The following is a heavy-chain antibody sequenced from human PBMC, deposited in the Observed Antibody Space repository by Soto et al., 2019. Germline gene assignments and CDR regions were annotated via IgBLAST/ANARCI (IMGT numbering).Heavy chain of an antibody. V-gene: IGHV1-69*12. CDR2: IIPIFGTA. D-gene: IGHD3-3*01. Sequence: QVQLVQSGAEVKKPGSSMKVSCKASGGTFSSYAISWVRQAPGQGLEWMGGIIPIFGTANYAQKFQGRVTITADESTRTAYMGLSGLRSEDTAVYYCARGGQRFLEQYYFDYWGQGTLVTVSS. CDR3: ARGGQRFLEQYYFDY. CDR1: GGTFSSYA. J-gene: IGHJ4*02.